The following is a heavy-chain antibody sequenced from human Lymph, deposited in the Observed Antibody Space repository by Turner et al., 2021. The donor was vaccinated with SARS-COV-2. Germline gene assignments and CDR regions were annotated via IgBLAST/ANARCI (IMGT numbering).Heavy chain of an antibody. J-gene: IGHJ4*02. V-gene: IGHV3-33*01. CDR1: GFTFSNYG. CDR2: IWYDGSNK. Sequence: QVQLVESGGGVVQPGRPLRLSCAASGFTFSNYGMHWVRQAPGKGLEWVAVIWYDGSNKYYADSVKGRFTISRDNSKNTLYLQMNSLRAEDTAVYYCTRGSGAGDYWGQGTLVTVSS. D-gene: IGHD7-27*01. CDR3: TRGSGAGDY.